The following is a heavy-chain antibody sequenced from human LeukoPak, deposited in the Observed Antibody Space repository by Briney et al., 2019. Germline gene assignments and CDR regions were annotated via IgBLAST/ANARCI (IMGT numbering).Heavy chain of an antibody. Sequence: SETLSLTCTVSGGSISSSSYYWSWIRQPPGKGLEWIGYIYYSGSTNYNPSLKSRVTISVDTSKNQFSLKLSSVTAADTAMYYCAREDTMVRGCMDVWGQGTTVTVSS. D-gene: IGHD3-10*01. J-gene: IGHJ6*02. V-gene: IGHV4-61*01. CDR1: GGSISSSSYY. CDR3: AREDTMVRGCMDV. CDR2: IYYSGST.